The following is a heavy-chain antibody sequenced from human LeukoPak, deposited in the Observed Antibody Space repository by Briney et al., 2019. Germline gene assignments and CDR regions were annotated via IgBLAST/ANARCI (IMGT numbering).Heavy chain of an antibody. J-gene: IGHJ1*01. CDR3: ARCNSSSSSEYFQH. CDR2: INPNSGGT. V-gene: IGHV1-2*02. D-gene: IGHD6-6*01. Sequence: ASVKVSCKASGYTFTGYYMHWVRQAPGQGLEWMGWINPNSGGTNYAQKFQGRVTMTRDTSISTAYMELSRLRSDDTAVYYCARCNSSSSSEYFQHWGQGTLVTVSS. CDR1: GYTFTGYY.